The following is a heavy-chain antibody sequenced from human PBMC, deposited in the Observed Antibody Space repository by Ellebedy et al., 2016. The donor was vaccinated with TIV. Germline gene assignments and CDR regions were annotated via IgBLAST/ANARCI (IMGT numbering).Heavy chain of an antibody. CDR3: ARDGGRAGFDY. CDR1: GYTFTHYG. D-gene: IGHD1-26*01. V-gene: IGHV1-18*04. Sequence: AASVKVSCKASGYTFTHYGITWVRQPPGQGLECMGWISPYNANTNYAQKVQGRVTMTTDTSTSTAYVELRNLTSGDTAVYYCARDGGRAGFDYWGQGTLVTVSS. CDR2: ISPYNANT. J-gene: IGHJ4*02.